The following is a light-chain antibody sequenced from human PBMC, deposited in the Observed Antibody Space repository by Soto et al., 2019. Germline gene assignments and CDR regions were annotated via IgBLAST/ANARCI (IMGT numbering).Light chain of an antibody. CDR2: ATS. J-gene: IGKJ1*01. V-gene: IGKV3-11*01. Sequence: EIVLTQSPATLSLSPGERATLSCRASQSITNYVGGYQQKPGQAPRLLIYATSNSATGIPAGFSGSGSGTDVTPPISSIQPEDYLVYYCQQHGSISRAFGQGTKVDIK. CDR1: QSITNY. CDR3: QQHGSISRA.